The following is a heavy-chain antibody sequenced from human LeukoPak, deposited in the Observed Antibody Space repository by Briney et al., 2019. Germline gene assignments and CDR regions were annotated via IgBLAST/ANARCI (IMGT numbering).Heavy chain of an antibody. D-gene: IGHD6-19*01. CDR1: GGSTSSYY. J-gene: IGHJ4*02. V-gene: IGHV4-59*01. CDR2: IYYSGST. CDR3: ARTGPRQLIDY. Sequence: SETLSLTCTVSGGSTSSYYWSWIRQPPGKGLEWIGYIYYSGSTNYNPSLKSRVTISVDTSKNQFSLKLSSVTAADTAVYYCARTGPRQLIDYWGQGTLVTVSS.